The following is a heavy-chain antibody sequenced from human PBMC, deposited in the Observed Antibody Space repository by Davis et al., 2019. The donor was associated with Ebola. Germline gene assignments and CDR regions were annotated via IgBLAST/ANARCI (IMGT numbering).Heavy chain of an antibody. Sequence: PSETLSLTCAVYGGSFSGYYWSWIRQPPGKGLEWIGEINHSGSTNYNPSLKSRVTISVDTSKNQFSLKLSSVTAADTAVYYCARERGYYYGSGRSRDWFDPWGQGTLVTVSS. CDR3: ARERGYYYGSGRSRDWFDP. CDR2: INHSGST. D-gene: IGHD3-10*01. V-gene: IGHV4-34*01. CDR1: GGSFSGYY. J-gene: IGHJ5*02.